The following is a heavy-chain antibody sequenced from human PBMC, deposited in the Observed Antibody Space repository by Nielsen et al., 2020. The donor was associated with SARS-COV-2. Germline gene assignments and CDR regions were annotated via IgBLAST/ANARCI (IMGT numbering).Heavy chain of an antibody. Sequence: GESLKISCAASGFTVSSNYMSWVRQAPGKGLEWVSVIYSGGSTYYADSVKGRFTISRDNAKNSLYLQMNSLRAEDTAVYYCARDSSKVATVVTPIDCWGQGTLVTVSS. V-gene: IGHV3-53*01. D-gene: IGHD4-23*01. CDR1: GFTVSSNY. CDR3: ARDSSKVATVVTPIDC. CDR2: IYSGGST. J-gene: IGHJ4*02.